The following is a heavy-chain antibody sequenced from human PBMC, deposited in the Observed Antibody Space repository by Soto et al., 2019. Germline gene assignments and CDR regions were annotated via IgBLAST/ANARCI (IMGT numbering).Heavy chain of an antibody. V-gene: IGHV3-74*01. J-gene: IGHJ4*02. D-gene: IGHD3-10*01. Sequence: EVQLVESGGGLVQPGGSLRLSCAASGFTFSGYWMHWVRQAPGKGLVWVSRIKSDGSSTSYADSVKGRFTISRDNAKEKLYLQMNSLSAEDTAVYYCARSMARGVMVFDYWGQGTLVTVSS. CDR2: IKSDGSST. CDR1: GFTFSGYW. CDR3: ARSMARGVMVFDY.